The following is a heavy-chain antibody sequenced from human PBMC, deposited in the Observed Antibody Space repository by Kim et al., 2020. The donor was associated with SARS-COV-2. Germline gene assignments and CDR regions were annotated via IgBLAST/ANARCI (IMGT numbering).Heavy chain of an antibody. Sequence: GGSLRLSCAASGFTFSSYAMHWVRQAPGKGLEWVAVISYDGSNKYYADSVKGRFTISRDNSKNTLYLQMNSLRAEDTAVYYCARDYDYGSGSYYNYFDY. J-gene: IGHJ4*01. CDR2: ISYDGSNK. CDR3: ARDYDYGSGSYYNYFDY. CDR1: GFTFSSYA. V-gene: IGHV3-30*04. D-gene: IGHD3-10*01.